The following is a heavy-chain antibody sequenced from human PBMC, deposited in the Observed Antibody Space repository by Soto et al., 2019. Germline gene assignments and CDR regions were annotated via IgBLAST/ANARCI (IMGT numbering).Heavy chain of an antibody. D-gene: IGHD1-7*01. CDR2: IKPDGGQT. V-gene: IGHV3-7*05. J-gene: IGHJ4*02. CDR1: GITFSDYW. Sequence: GGSLRLSCIVSGITFSDYWMAWVRQAPGKGPEWVAHIKPDGGQTFHPDSVKGRFTISRANAGNSLFLQMNSLRVEDTAIYYCATVSDWTYEYWGQGALVTVSS. CDR3: ATVSDWTYEY.